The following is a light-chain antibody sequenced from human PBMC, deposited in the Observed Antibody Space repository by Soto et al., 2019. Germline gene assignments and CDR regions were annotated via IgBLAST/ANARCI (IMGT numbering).Light chain of an antibody. V-gene: IGKV3-20*01. J-gene: IGKJ1*01. CDR1: QSISSTY. CDR3: QEYGSSRT. CDR2: GTS. Sequence: EIVLTQSPGTLSLSPGDRGTLSCRASQSISSTYLAWYQQKPGQAPRLLIYGTSSRATGIPDRFSGSGSGTDFTLTISRLEPEDFAVYFCQEYGSSRTFGQGTKVEIK.